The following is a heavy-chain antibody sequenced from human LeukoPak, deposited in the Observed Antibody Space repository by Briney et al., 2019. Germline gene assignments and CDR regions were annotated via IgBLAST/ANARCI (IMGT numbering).Heavy chain of an antibody. CDR1: RDSVSSNSAA. J-gene: IGHJ4*02. V-gene: IGHV6-1*01. CDR3: ARQFCTNGVCLFDY. Sequence: PSQTLSLTCAISRDSVSSNSAAWNWIRQSPSRGLEWLGRTYYRSKWYDDYAVSVKSRITNNPDTSKNQFSLQLNSVTPEDTAVYYCARQFCTNGVCLFDYWGQGTLVTVSS. D-gene: IGHD2-8*01. CDR2: TYYRSKWYD.